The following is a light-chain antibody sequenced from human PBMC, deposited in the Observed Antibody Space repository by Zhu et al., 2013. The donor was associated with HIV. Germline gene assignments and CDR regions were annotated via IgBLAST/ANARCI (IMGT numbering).Light chain of an antibody. CDR2: AAS. CDR1: QSIASY. J-gene: IGKJ1*01. V-gene: IGKV1-39*01. CDR3: QQSYSNPPT. Sequence: DIQMTQSPSPLSASVGDRVTITCRASQSIASYLNWYQQKPGKAPKLLIYAASSLQSGAPSRFSGSESGTDFTLTISSLQPEDFASYYCQQSYSNPPTFGQGTKVEIK.